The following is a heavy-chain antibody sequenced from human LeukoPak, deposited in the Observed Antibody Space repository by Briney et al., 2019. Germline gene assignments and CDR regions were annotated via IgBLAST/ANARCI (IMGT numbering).Heavy chain of an antibody. J-gene: IGHJ6*02. D-gene: IGHD2-15*01. V-gene: IGHV1-18*01. CDR3: ARAGQLKQDIVVVVAANGEGMDV. CDR2: ISAYNGNT. CDR1: GYTFTSYG. Sequence: GASVKVSCKASGYTFTSYGISWVRQAPGQGLEWMGWISAYNGNTNYAQKLQGRVTMTTDTSTSTAYMELRSLRSDDTAVYYCARAGQLKQDIVVVVAANGEGMDVWGQGTTVTVSS.